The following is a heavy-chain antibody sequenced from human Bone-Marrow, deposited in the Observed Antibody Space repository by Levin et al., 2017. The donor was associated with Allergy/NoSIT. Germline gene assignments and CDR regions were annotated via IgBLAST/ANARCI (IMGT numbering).Heavy chain of an antibody. CDR3: ARSESITGTEDLKVMDV. J-gene: IGHJ6*02. CDR2: ISSASSYI. D-gene: IGHD1/OR15-1a*01. Sequence: PGGSLRLSCAASGFIFSTYSLHWVRQTPGKGLEWVSSISSASSYIYYADSVKGRFTVSRDNAKNSLYLQMNSLRAEDTAVYYCARSESITGTEDLKVMDVWGQGTTVTVSS. CDR1: GFIFSTYS. V-gene: IGHV3-21*01.